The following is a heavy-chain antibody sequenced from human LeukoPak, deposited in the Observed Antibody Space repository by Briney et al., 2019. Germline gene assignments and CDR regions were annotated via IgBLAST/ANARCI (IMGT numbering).Heavy chain of an antibody. J-gene: IGHJ4*02. D-gene: IGHD6-13*01. CDR1: GFTFSNYW. CDR3: GRFEYEAAVDL. Sequence: GGSLRLSCAASGFTFSNYWMMWVRQAPGQGPEFLANIKPTGSETYYVDPVKGRFTISRDNAKNLLFLQMNSLRGEDTAVYYCGRFEYEAAVDLWGRGTLVTVSS. CDR2: IKPTGSET. V-gene: IGHV3-7*01.